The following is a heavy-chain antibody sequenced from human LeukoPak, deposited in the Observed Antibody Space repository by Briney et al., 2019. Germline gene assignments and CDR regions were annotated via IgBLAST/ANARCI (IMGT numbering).Heavy chain of an antibody. Sequence: PSETLSLTCAVYGGSFSGYYWSWIRQPPGKGLEWIGEINHSGSTNYNPSLKSRVTISVDTSKNQFSLKLSSVTAADTAVYYCSRGPPPPRTQTPVFDYGGKGPLVTVSS. CDR2: INHSGST. CDR3: SRGPPPPRTQTPVFDY. J-gene: IGHJ4*02. CDR1: GGSFSGYY. V-gene: IGHV4-34*01.